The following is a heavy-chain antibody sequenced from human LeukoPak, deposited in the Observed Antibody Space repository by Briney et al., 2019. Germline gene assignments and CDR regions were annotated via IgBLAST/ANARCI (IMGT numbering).Heavy chain of an antibody. CDR3: ARFPGTTVTPYYFDY. D-gene: IGHD4-17*01. J-gene: IGHJ4*02. Sequence: GGSLRLSCAASGFTFSSYAMHWVRQAPGKGLEWVAVISYDGSNKYYADSVKGRFTISRDNSKNTLYLQMNSLRAEDTAVYYCARFPGTTVTPYYFDYWGQGTLVTVSS. CDR2: ISYDGSNK. V-gene: IGHV3-30*04. CDR1: GFTFSSYA.